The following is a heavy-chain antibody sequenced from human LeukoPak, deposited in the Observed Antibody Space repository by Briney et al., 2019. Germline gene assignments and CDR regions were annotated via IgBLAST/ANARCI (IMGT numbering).Heavy chain of an antibody. CDR3: TRAPSSLFDY. J-gene: IGHJ4*02. V-gene: IGHV3-49*04. CDR1: GFTFSSYG. D-gene: IGHD2-2*01. CDR2: IRSKSYGATT. Sequence: GGSLRLSCAASGFTFSSYGMHWVRQAPGKGLEWVGLIRSKSYGATTEYAASVKGRFTISRDDSKGIAYLQMNSLKTEDTAVYYCTRAPSSLFDYWGQGTLVTVSS.